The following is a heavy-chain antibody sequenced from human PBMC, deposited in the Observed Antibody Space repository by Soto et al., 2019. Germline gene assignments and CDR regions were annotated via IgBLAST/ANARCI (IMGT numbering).Heavy chain of an antibody. D-gene: IGHD3-22*01. CDR3: AKEGALVVTSLSLFDY. Sequence: GGSLRLSCAASGFTFSSYAMSWVRQAPGKGLEWVSAISGSGGSTYYADSVKGRFTISRDNSKNTPYLQMNSLRAEDTAVYYCAKEGALVVTSLSLFDYWGQGTLVTVLL. V-gene: IGHV3-23*01. CDR2: ISGSGGST. J-gene: IGHJ4*02. CDR1: GFTFSSYA.